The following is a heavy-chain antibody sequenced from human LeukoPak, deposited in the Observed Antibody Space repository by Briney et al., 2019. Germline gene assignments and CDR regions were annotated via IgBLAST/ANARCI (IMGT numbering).Heavy chain of an antibody. CDR3: ARSAGTWFDP. Sequence: PGGSLRLSCAASGFTFSSYEMNWVRQAPGKGLEWVSYISSSGSTIYYADSVKGRFTISRDNAKNSLHLQMNSLRVEDTAVYYCARSAGTWFDPWGQGTLVTVSS. CDR2: ISSSGSTI. V-gene: IGHV3-48*03. CDR1: GFTFSSYE. D-gene: IGHD1-1*01. J-gene: IGHJ5*02.